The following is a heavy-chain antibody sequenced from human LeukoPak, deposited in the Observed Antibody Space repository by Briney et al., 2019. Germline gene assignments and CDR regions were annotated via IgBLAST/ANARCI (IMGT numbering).Heavy chain of an antibody. V-gene: IGHV3-9*01. CDR3: AKAVAVVPASFDY. Sequence: GGSLRLSCAASGFTFVDYAMHWVRQAPGKGLEWVSGISWNSGSIGYADSVKGRFTISRDNAKNSLYLQMNSLRTEDTALYYCAKAVAVVPASFDYWGQGTLVTVSS. CDR2: ISWNSGSI. J-gene: IGHJ4*02. D-gene: IGHD2-2*01. CDR1: GFTFVDYA.